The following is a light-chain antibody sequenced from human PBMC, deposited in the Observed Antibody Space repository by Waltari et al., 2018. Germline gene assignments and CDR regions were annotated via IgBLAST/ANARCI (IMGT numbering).Light chain of an antibody. Sequence: DIQMTQSPSSLSASVGDRVTITCRASQFIRNDLGWFQQKPGKAPKRLIYAASNLQSGVTSRFSGSGSGTDFTLTISGLEPEDFAVYYCQQYGGSVPVTFGQGTRLEIK. CDR1: QFIRND. CDR2: AAS. V-gene: IGKV1-17*01. J-gene: IGKJ5*01. CDR3: QQYGGSVPVT.